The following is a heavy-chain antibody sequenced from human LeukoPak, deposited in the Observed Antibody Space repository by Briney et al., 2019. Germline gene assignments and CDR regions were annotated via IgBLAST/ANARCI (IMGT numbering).Heavy chain of an antibody. CDR1: GDSISNYY. CDR2: IYSSGST. Sequence: PSETLSLTCTVSGDSISNYYWSWIRQPAGKGLEWIGRIYSSGSTNYNPSLKSRVTMSVDTSKNQFSLKVRSVTAADTAVYHCAREAAAGTFYFDYWGQGTLVTVSS. D-gene: IGHD6-13*01. V-gene: IGHV4-4*07. J-gene: IGHJ4*02. CDR3: AREAAAGTFYFDY.